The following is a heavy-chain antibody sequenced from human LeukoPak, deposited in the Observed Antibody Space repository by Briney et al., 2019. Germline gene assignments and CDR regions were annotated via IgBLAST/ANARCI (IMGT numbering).Heavy chain of an antibody. V-gene: IGHV4-34*01. CDR2: INHRGST. J-gene: IGHJ5*02. D-gene: IGHD5-24*01. Sequence: SETLSLTCAVYGGSFSGYYWSWIRQPPGKGLEWIEEINHRGSTKYNPSLKSRVTISVDSSKNQFSLRLSSVTAADTAVYYCARESLTWLQSRTSWFDPWGQGTLVTVSS. CDR1: GGSFSGYY. CDR3: ARESLTWLQSRTSWFDP.